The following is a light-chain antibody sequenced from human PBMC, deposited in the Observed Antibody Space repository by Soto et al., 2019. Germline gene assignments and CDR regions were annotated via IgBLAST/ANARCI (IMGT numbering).Light chain of an antibody. V-gene: IGLV2-14*01. J-gene: IGLJ2*01. Sequence: QSVLTQPASVSGSPGQSITISCTGTSSDVGDYNYVSWYQQHPGKAPKLMIYDVSYRPSGVSNRFSGSKSGNTASLTISGLQAEDEADYYCSSYTSSSTVVFGGGTKLTGL. CDR1: SSDVGDYNY. CDR3: SSYTSSSTVV. CDR2: DVS.